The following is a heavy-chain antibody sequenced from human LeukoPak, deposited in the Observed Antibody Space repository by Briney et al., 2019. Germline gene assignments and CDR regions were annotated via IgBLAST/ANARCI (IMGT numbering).Heavy chain of an antibody. V-gene: IGHV4-38-2*02. CDR3: AREDPLVAARGLDY. CDR1: GYSISSGYY. J-gene: IGHJ4*02. D-gene: IGHD1-26*01. Sequence: SETLSLTCTVSGYSISSGYYWGWIRQPPGKGLEWIGRIYASGNTNYSPSLKSRLSMSIDTSNNQFSLRLSSVTAADTAVYYCAREDPLVAARGLDYWGQGTLVTVSS. CDR2: IYASGNT.